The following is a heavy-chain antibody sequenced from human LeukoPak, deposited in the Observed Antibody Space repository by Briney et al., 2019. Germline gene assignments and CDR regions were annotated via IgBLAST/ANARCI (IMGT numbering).Heavy chain of an antibody. CDR1: GFTFSSYG. V-gene: IGHV3-30*18. CDR2: ISYDGSNK. CDR3: VKGRISEDGLDF. J-gene: IGHJ4*02. Sequence: GRSLRLSCAASGFTFSSYGMHWVRQAPGKGLEWVAVISYDGSNKYYADSVKGRFTISRDNSKNTLYLQMNSLRAEDTAVYYCVKGRISEDGLDFWGQGTLVNVSS. D-gene: IGHD6-13*01.